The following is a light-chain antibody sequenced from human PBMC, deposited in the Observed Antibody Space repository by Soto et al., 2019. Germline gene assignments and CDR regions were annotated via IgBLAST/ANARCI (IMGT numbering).Light chain of an antibody. Sequence: EFALTQSPGTLSLSPGARATLSCRASQTIANNYLTWYQQKPGQAPRLLIYDASNRATGIPARFSGSGSGTDFTLTISSLEPEDFAVYYCQQRSNWPPVTFGQGTKVDI. CDR2: DAS. J-gene: IGKJ1*01. CDR3: QQRSNWPPVT. V-gene: IGKV3-11*01. CDR1: QTIANNY.